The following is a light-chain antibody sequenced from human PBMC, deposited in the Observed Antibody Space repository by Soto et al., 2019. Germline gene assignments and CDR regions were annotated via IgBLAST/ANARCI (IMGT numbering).Light chain of an antibody. CDR2: GAS. Sequence: MTQSPSTLSASVGDRVTITCRASQSISSNLACYQQRRGQAPRLLIYGASSRATGIPARFSGSGSGTEFTLTIRSLQSEDFAVYYCQQYDNWPPLTFGGGTKVDIK. CDR1: QSISSN. J-gene: IGKJ4*01. CDR3: QQYDNWPPLT. V-gene: IGKV3D-15*01.